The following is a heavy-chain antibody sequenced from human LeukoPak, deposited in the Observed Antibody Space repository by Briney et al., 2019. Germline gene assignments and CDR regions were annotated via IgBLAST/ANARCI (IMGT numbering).Heavy chain of an antibody. CDR2: IYYSGSA. D-gene: IGHD3-10*01. V-gene: IGHV4-61*01. J-gene: IGHJ5*02. CDR3: ARGFGDWGLSWFDP. Sequence: SESLSLTCTVSGGSVSSGSYYWSWIRQPPVKGLEWTGYIYYSGSAKYNPSLKSRVTISVDTSKNQFSLKLTSVTAADTAVYYCARGFGDWGLSWFDPWGQGTLVTVSS. CDR1: GGSVSSGSYY.